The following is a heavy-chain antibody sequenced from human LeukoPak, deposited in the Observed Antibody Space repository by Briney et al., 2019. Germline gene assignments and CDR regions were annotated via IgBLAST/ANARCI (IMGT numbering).Heavy chain of an antibody. D-gene: IGHD3-10*02. CDR3: ATYLRSYYHGMDV. CDR1: VVTFSSYA. CDR2: ISGTGTTT. Sequence: GGSLRLSCAASVVTFSSYAMSWVREAPGKGGEWGSAISGTGTTTHYADSVKGRFTSSRDNSKITMYLQMNSLTAEDTAVYSCATYLRSYYHGMDVWGQGTTVTVSS. V-gene: IGHV3-23*01. J-gene: IGHJ6*02.